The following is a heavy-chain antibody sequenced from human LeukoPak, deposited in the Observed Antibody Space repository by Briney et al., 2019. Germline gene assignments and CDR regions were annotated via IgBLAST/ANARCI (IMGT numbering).Heavy chain of an antibody. D-gene: IGHD7-27*01. CDR3: ARDLTGDPDY. Sequence: SETLSLTCAVYGGSFSGYYWSWIRQPPGKGLEWIGEINHSGSTNYNPSLKSRVTISVDTSKNQLSLKLSSVTAADTAVYYCARDLTGDPDYWGQGTLVTVSS. V-gene: IGHV4-34*01. J-gene: IGHJ4*02. CDR2: INHSGST. CDR1: GGSFSGYY.